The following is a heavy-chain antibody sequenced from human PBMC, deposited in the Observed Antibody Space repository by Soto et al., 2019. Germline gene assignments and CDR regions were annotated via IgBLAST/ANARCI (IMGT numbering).Heavy chain of an antibody. V-gene: IGHV1-8*01. D-gene: IGHD2-2*03. J-gene: IGHJ3*01. CDR1: GYTFTSYD. CDR3: ARASCLDPAFAL. CDR2: VNPNSGNT. Sequence: QVQLVQSGAEVKRPGASVKVSCKASGYTFTSYDFNWVRQAPGQGLVWMGWVNPNSGNTDYAQKFQGRVTMTRNTSIRTAYMELSSLRSEDTAVYYCARASCLDPAFALWGQGTMVTVSS.